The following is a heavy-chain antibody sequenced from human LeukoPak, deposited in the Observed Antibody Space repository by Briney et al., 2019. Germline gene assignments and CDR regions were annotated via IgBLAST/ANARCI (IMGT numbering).Heavy chain of an antibody. CDR2: IHYRGGT. CDR1: GGTISNGTM. CDR3: ATQNDAF. Sequence: SAETLRLSCAASGGTISNGTMWSCLRQPPGKGLEWIWEIHYRGGTNYNPSLRSRVTISVDTSKNQFSLKMTSVTAADSAVYYCATQNDAF. J-gene: IGHJ3*01. V-gene: IGHV4-4*02.